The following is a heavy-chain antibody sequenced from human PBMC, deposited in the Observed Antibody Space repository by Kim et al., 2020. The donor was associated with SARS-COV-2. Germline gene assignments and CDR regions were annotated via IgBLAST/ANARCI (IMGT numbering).Heavy chain of an antibody. Sequence: SETLSLTCAVYGGSFSGYYWSWIRQPPGKGLEWIGEINHSGSTNYNPSLKSRVTISVDTSKNQFSLKLSSVTAADTAVYYCARGGSSSWSTYYYYYYGMDVWGQGTTVTVSS. D-gene: IGHD6-13*01. CDR3: ARGGSSSWSTYYYYYYGMDV. CDR1: GGSFSGYY. CDR2: INHSGST. V-gene: IGHV4-34*01. J-gene: IGHJ6*02.